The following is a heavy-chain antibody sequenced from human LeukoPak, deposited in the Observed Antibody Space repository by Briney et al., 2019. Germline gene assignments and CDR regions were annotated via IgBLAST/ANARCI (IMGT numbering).Heavy chain of an antibody. V-gene: IGHV4-59*08. Sequence: SETLSLTCTVSGGSISSFYWSWIRQPPGKGLEWIGYIYYSGSTNYNPSLKSRVTISVDTSKNQFSLKLSSVTAADTAVYYCARGLSGDGYNRGYYFDYWGQGTLVTVSS. CDR2: IYYSGST. D-gene: IGHD5-24*01. CDR3: ARGLSGDGYNRGYYFDY. J-gene: IGHJ4*02. CDR1: GGSISSFY.